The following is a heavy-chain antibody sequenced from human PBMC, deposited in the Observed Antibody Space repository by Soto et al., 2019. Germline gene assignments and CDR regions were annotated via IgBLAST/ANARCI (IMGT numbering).Heavy chain of an antibody. CDR2: IYYSGST. J-gene: IGHJ4*02. V-gene: IGHV4-31*03. Sequence: PSETLSLTCTVSGGSISSGGYYWSWIRQHPGKGLEWIGYIYYSGSTYYNPSLKSRVTISVDTSKNQFSLKLSSVTAADTAVYYCARTAYYYGSGSYYVDYWGQGTLVTV. D-gene: IGHD3-10*01. CDR1: GGSISSGGYY. CDR3: ARTAYYYGSGSYYVDY.